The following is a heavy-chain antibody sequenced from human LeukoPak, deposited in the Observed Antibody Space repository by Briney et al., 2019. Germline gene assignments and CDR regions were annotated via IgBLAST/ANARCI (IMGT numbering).Heavy chain of an antibody. J-gene: IGHJ5*02. Sequence: SQTLSLTCTVSGGSISSGDYYWSWIRQPPGKGLEWIGYIYYSGSTYYNPSPKSRLTISVDTSKNQFSLKLSSVTAADTAVYYCARDRVHNWFDPWGQGTLVTVSS. CDR3: ARDRVHNWFDP. V-gene: IGHV4-30-4*08. CDR2: IYYSGST. CDR1: GGSISSGDYY.